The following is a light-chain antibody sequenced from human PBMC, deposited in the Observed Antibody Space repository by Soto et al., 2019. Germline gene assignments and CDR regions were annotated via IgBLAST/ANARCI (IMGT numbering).Light chain of an antibody. Sequence: DIQMTQSPSSLSASVGDRVTITCRASQTVSTSLNWYQQKPGKAPNLLIYAASSLESGVPSRFSGRGSGTDFTLIISSLQPEDFATYYCQQSYNTPVTFGQGTRLEIK. CDR2: AAS. V-gene: IGKV1-39*01. CDR3: QQSYNTPVT. J-gene: IGKJ5*01. CDR1: QTVSTS.